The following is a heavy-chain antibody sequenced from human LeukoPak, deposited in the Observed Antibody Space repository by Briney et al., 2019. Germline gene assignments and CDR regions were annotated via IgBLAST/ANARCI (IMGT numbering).Heavy chain of an antibody. J-gene: IGHJ4*02. Sequence: SETLSLTCTVSGGSISSSSYYWGWIRQPPGKGLEWIGSIYYSGSTYYIPSLKSRVTISVDTSKNQFSLKLSSVTAADTAVYYCARRDSSGWYPRFDYWGQGTLVTVSS. CDR1: GGSISSSSYY. CDR3: ARRDSSGWYPRFDY. V-gene: IGHV4-39*01. D-gene: IGHD6-19*01. CDR2: IYYSGST.